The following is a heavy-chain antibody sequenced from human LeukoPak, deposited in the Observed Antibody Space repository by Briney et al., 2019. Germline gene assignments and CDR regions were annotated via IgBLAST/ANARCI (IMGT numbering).Heavy chain of an antibody. V-gene: IGHV4-4*07. CDR1: ACSISSNY. CDR2: IYTSGST. CDR3: ARVDTAMVIDY. J-gene: IGHJ4*02. D-gene: IGHD5-18*01. Sequence: SVTLSCTGSVYACSISSNYWTWIRHPAGQGLEWIGRIYTSGSTNYNPSLKSRVTMSVDTSKNQFSLKLSSVTAADTAVYYCARVDTAMVIDYWGQGTLVTVSS.